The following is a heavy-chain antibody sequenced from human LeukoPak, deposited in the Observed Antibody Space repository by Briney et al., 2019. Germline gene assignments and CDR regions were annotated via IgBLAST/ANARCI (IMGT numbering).Heavy chain of an antibody. Sequence: PGGSLRLSCAASGFTFSSYAMSWVRQAPGKGLEWVSAISVSGGSTYYADSVKGRFTISRDNPKNTLYLQMTSLRAEDTAVYYCAKEVVVVAAFDYWGQGTLVTVSS. V-gene: IGHV3-23*01. CDR1: GFTFSSYA. CDR2: ISVSGGST. J-gene: IGHJ4*02. D-gene: IGHD2-15*01. CDR3: AKEVVVVAAFDY.